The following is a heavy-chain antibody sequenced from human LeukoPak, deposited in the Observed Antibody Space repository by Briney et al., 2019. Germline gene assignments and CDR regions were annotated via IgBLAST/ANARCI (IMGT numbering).Heavy chain of an antibody. CDR3: AKLVGTGAIPTDY. Sequence: GGSLRLSCAASGFTFSRYSMSWVRQAPGKGLEWVSSISGSSSYIYYADSVKGRFTISRDNSKNTLSLQMNSLRAEDTAIYYCAKLVGTGAIPTDYWGQGTLVTVSS. J-gene: IGHJ4*02. D-gene: IGHD1-1*01. CDR1: GFTFSRYS. CDR2: ISGSSSYI. V-gene: IGHV3-21*04.